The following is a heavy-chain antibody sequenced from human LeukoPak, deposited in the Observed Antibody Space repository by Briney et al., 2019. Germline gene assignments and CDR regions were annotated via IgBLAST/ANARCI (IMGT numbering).Heavy chain of an antibody. V-gene: IGHV4-34*01. CDR2: INHSGST. Sequence: SETLSLTCAVYGGSFSGYYWSWLRQPPGKGLEWIGEINHSGSTNYNPSLKSRVTISVDTSKNQFSLKLSSVTAADTAVYYCARARGWLRLPFYFDYWGQGTLVTVSS. CDR1: GGSFSGYY. D-gene: IGHD5-12*01. CDR3: ARARGWLRLPFYFDY. J-gene: IGHJ4*02.